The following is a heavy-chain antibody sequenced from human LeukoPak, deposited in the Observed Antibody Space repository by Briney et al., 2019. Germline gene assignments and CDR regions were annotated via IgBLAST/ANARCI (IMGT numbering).Heavy chain of an antibody. V-gene: IGHV4-59*01. D-gene: IGHD3-22*01. Sequence: SETLSLTCTVSAGSISGYYWSWLRQPPGKGLEWLGYIYYSGSTNYNPSLKSRVTISIDTSKNQFSLKLRSVTAADTAVYYCARRPYYDSSGYYSVREYYFDYWGQGTLVTVSS. J-gene: IGHJ4*02. CDR1: AGSISGYY. CDR3: ARRPYYDSSGYYSVREYYFDY. CDR2: IYYSGST.